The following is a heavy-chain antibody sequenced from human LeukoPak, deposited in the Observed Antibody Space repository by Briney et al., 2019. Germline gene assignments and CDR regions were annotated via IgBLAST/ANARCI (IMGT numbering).Heavy chain of an antibody. Sequence: GGSLRLSCAASGITFSYYWMHWVRQAPGKGLVWVSRIDADGSSATYADSVKGRFTISRDNAKNTLYLQMNSLRAEDTAVYYCASEGGYDPFEYWGQGTLVTVSS. D-gene: IGHD5-12*01. V-gene: IGHV3-74*01. CDR3: ASEGGYDPFEY. CDR2: IDADGSSA. J-gene: IGHJ4*02. CDR1: GITFSYYW.